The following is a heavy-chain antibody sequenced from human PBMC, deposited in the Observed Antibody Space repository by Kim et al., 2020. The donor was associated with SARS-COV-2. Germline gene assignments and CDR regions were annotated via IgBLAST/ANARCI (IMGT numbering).Heavy chain of an antibody. CDR1: GGSISSGGYY. CDR3: ARGDHSYIYGYG. Sequence: SETLSLTCTVSGGSISSGGYYWSWIRQHPGKGLEWIGYIYYSGSTYYNPSLKSRVTIAVDTSKNQFSLKLSSVTAADTAVYYCARGDHSYIYGYGWGQGTLVTVSS. D-gene: IGHD5-18*01. V-gene: IGHV4-31*03. J-gene: IGHJ4*02. CDR2: IYYSGST.